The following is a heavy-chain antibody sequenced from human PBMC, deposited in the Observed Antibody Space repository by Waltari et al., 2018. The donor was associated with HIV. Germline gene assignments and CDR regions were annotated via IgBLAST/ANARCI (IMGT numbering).Heavy chain of an antibody. CDR2: IYYSGST. Sequence: QVQLPESGPGLAQPSQTLSLTSPVSGGSISSGGSYWSWIRQHPGKGLEWIGYIYYSGSTYYNPSLKSRVTISVDTSKNQFSLKLSSVTAADTAVYYCAREEGRYYFDYWGQGTLVTVSS. CDR3: AREEGRYYFDY. V-gene: IGHV4-31*02. CDR1: GGSISSGGSY. J-gene: IGHJ4*02.